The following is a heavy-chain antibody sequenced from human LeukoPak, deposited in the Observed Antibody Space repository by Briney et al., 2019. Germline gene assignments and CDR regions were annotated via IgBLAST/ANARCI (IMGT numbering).Heavy chain of an antibody. J-gene: IGHJ5*02. Sequence: ASVKVFCKASGYTFTSYDINWVRQATGQGLEWMGWMNPNSGNTGYAQKFQGRVTMTRNTSISTAYMELSSLRSEDTAVYYCARVGYSGSPSAPWGQGTLVTVSS. V-gene: IGHV1-8*01. CDR3: ARVGYSGSPSAP. D-gene: IGHD1-26*01. CDR1: GYTFTSYD. CDR2: MNPNSGNT.